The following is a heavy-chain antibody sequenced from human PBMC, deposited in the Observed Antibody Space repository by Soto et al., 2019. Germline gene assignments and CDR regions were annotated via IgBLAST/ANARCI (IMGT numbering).Heavy chain of an antibody. Sequence: EVQLLESGGGLVQPGGSLRLSCAASGFTFRSYAMNWVRLAPGKGLEWVSGIIGSGGSTYYADSVKGRFTISRDNSKNTLFLQMNSLRAEDTAVYYCAKDVAGYYDSSGSDVWGQGTTVTVSS. D-gene: IGHD3-22*01. V-gene: IGHV3-23*01. CDR1: GFTFRSYA. CDR2: IIGSGGST. CDR3: AKDVAGYYDSSGSDV. J-gene: IGHJ6*02.